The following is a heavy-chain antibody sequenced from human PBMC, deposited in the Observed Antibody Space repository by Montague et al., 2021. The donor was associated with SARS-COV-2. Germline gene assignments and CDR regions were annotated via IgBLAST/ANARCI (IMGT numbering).Heavy chain of an antibody. CDR1: GFSFSSYG. Sequence: SRILSCAASGFSFSSYGLNWVRQAPGKGLEWVAVIWYGGSNKQYADSVKGRFTISRDNSKNTLYLQMNSLRAEDTALYYCARDSFSSCTSSSCYMGGMDVWGQGTMVTVSS. D-gene: IGHD2-2*02. V-gene: IGHV3-33*01. CDR2: IWYGGSNK. CDR3: ARDSFSSCTSSSCYMGGMDV. J-gene: IGHJ6*02.